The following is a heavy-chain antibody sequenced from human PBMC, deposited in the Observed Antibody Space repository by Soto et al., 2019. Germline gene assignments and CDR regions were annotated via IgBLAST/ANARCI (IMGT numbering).Heavy chain of an antibody. CDR3: TRGAGNSWVYEYGMDV. D-gene: IGHD6-13*01. CDR2: IHRGGTT. CDR1: GFTVSSNF. V-gene: IGHV3-53*01. J-gene: IGHJ6*02. Sequence: EVQLVESGGGLSQPGGSLRLSCAASGFTVSSNFMTWVRQAPGKGLEWVSNIHRGGTTYYADAVRGRFSVSRDNSKNALFLQMNSLRVEDTAVYFCTRGAGNSWVYEYGMDVWGQGTTVIVSS.